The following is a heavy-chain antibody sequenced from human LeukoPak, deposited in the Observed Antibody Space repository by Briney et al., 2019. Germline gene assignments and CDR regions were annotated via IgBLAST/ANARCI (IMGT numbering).Heavy chain of an antibody. J-gene: IGHJ6*03. CDR3: TRGSIAYYYMDV. CDR2: IYYSGST. V-gene: IGHV4-61*05. CDR1: GGSISSSSYY. D-gene: IGHD3-22*01. Sequence: PSETLSLTCTVSGGSISSSSYYWGWIRQPPGKGLEWIGNIYYSGSTNYNPSPKSRVTISVDTSKNQFSRKLSSVTAADTAVYYCTRGSIAYYYMDVWGKGTTVTISS.